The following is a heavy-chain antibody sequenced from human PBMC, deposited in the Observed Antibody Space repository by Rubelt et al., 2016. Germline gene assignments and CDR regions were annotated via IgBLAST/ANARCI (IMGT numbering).Heavy chain of an antibody. D-gene: IGHD6-19*01. CDR2: ISGSGGST. Sequence: EVQLLESGGGLVQPGGSLRLSCAASGFTFSSYAMSWVRQAPGKGLEWVSAISGSGGSTYYADSVKGRFTISRDKSKNTLYLQMNSLRAEDTAVYYCVICSSGLYYFDSWGQGTLVTVSS. J-gene: IGHJ4*02. CDR3: VICSSGLYYFDS. CDR1: GFTFSSYA. V-gene: IGHV3-23*01.